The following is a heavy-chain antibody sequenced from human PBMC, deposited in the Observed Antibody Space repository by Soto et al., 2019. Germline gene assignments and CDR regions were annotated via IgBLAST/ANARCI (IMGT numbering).Heavy chain of an antibody. Sequence: SVKVSCKASGVTFTSSAVQWVRQALGQRLEWIGWIVVGSGNTNYAQKFQERVTITRDMSTSTAYMELSSLRSEDTAVYYCAADWGYKLHIPQFRPWGQGTLVTVSS. CDR3: AADWGYKLHIPQFRP. CDR1: GVTFTSSA. D-gene: IGHD2-2*01. CDR2: IVVGSGNT. V-gene: IGHV1-58*01. J-gene: IGHJ5*02.